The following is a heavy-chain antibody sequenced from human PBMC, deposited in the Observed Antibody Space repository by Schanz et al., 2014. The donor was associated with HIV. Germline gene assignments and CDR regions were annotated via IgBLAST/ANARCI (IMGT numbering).Heavy chain of an antibody. CDR1: GDSFSNLG. CDR2: IIPLFGAT. D-gene: IGHD6-6*01. Sequence: QVQLVQSGAEVKKPGSSVKISCKASGDSFSNLGINWVRQAPGQGLEWMGGIIPLFGATNYAPKFQDRVTIIADEAASTAYIELNSLRSEDTAVYYCARFRTSSSSFYFYYYGLDVWGQGTTVAVSS. CDR3: ARFRTSSSSFYFYYYGLDV. J-gene: IGHJ6*02. V-gene: IGHV1-69*01.